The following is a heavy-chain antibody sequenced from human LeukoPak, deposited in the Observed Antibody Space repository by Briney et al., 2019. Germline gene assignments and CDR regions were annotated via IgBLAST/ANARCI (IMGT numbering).Heavy chain of an antibody. CDR1: GYTFTGYY. J-gene: IGHJ4*02. V-gene: IGHV1-2*06. CDR2: INPNSGGT. D-gene: IGHD3-9*01. CDR3: ARLGYDILTGYYSGY. Sequence: ASVKVSCKASGYTFTGYYVHWVRQARGQGLEWMGRINPNSGGTNYAQKFQGRVTMTRDTSISTAYMELSRLRSDDTAVYYCARLGYDILTGYYSGYWGQGTLVTVSS.